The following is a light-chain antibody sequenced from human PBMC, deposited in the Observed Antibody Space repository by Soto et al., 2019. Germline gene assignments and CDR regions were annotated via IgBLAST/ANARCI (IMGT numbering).Light chain of an antibody. V-gene: IGLV2-14*03. CDR1: SSDVGGYNY. J-gene: IGLJ1*01. Sequence: QSALTQPASVSGSPGQSITISCTGTSSDVGGYNYVSWYQLHPGKAPKLMIYDVINRPSGVSNRFSGSKSGNTASLTSAGRQAEDEADYYCSSYTSSSTYVFGAGTKLTVL. CDR3: SSYTSSSTYV. CDR2: DVI.